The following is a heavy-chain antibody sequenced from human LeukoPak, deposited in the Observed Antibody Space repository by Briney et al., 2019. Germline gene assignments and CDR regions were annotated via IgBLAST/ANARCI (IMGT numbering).Heavy chain of an antibody. Sequence: GGSLRLSGAASGFTFSDSAMHWVRQASGKGLEWVGRIRTKTNNYATAYAASVKGRFTISRDDSENTAYLQMNSLKTEDTAVYYCTRWDVSGSLIPFDHWGQGTLVTVAS. J-gene: IGHJ4*02. CDR2: IRTKTNNYAT. CDR1: GFTFSDSA. D-gene: IGHD1-26*01. V-gene: IGHV3-73*01. CDR3: TRWDVSGSLIPFDH.